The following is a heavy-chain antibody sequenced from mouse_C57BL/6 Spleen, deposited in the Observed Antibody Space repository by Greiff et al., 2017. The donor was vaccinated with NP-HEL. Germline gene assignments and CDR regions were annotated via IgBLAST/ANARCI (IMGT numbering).Heavy chain of an antibody. D-gene: IGHD3-2*02. Sequence: VKVVESGAELAKPGASVKLSCKASGYTFTSYWMHWVKQRPGQGLEWIGYINPSSGYPKYNQKFKDKATLTADKSSSTAYMQLSSLTYEDSAVYYCARTPQGTGYFDYWGQGTTLTVSS. J-gene: IGHJ2*01. CDR3: ARTPQGTGYFDY. CDR1: GYTFTSYW. V-gene: IGHV1-7*01. CDR2: INPSSGYP.